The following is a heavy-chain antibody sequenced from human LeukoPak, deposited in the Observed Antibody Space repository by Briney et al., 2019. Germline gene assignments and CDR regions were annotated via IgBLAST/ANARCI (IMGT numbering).Heavy chain of an antibody. CDR2: INHSGST. D-gene: IGHD3-10*01. CDR1: GGSISSYY. J-gene: IGHJ4*02. CDR3: ARGRISYYGSGSYVYFDY. V-gene: IGHV4-34*01. Sequence: SETLSLTCTVSGGSISSYYWSWIRQPPGKGLEWIGEINHSGSTNYNPSLKSRVTISVDTSKNQFSLKLSSVTAADTAVYYCARGRISYYGSGSYVYFDYWGQGTLVTVSS.